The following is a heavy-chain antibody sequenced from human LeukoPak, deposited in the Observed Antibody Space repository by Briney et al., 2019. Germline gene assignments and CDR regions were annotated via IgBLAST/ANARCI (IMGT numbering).Heavy chain of an antibody. CDR3: ARGRGDSSSWYWADYYYMDV. Sequence: ASVKVSCKASGYTFTSYDINWVRQATGQGLEWMGWMNPNSGNTGYAQKFQGRVTITRNTSISTAYMELSSLRSEDTAVYYCARGRGDSSSWYWADYYYMDVWGKGTTVTVSS. V-gene: IGHV1-8*03. CDR1: GYTFTSYD. D-gene: IGHD6-13*01. J-gene: IGHJ6*03. CDR2: MNPNSGNT.